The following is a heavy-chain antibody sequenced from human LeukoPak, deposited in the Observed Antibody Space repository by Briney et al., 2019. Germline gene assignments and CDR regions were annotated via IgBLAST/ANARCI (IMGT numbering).Heavy chain of an antibody. CDR1: GFTFSSYS. CDR2: ISGSGGST. V-gene: IGHV3-23*01. Sequence: TGGSLRLSCAASGFTFSSYSMSWVRQAPGKGLEWVSAISGSGGSTYYADSVKGRFTISRDNSKNTLYLQMNSLRAEDTAVYYCAKGHPYLNWFDPWGQGTLVTVSS. J-gene: IGHJ5*02. CDR3: AKGHPYLNWFDP.